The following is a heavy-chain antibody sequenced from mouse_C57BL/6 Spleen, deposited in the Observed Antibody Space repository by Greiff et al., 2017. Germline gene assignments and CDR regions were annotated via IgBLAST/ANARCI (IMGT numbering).Heavy chain of an antibody. D-gene: IGHD1-1*01. J-gene: IGHJ3*01. CDR2: IYPRSGNT. CDR1: GYTFTSYG. Sequence: VQGVESGAELARPGASVKLSCKASGYTFTSYGISWVKQRTGQGLEWIGEIYPRSGNTYYNEKFKGKATLTADKSSSTAYMELRSLTSEDSAVYFCARQITTVVEGAWFAYWGQGTLVTVSA. V-gene: IGHV1-81*01. CDR3: ARQITTVVEGAWFAY.